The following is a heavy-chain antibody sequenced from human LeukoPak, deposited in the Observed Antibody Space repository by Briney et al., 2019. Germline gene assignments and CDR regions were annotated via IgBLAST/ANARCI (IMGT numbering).Heavy chain of an antibody. CDR2: IKSKTDGGTT. V-gene: IGHV3-15*01. Sequence: GGSQSLLCAASGFPFSNAYVSWVRQAPGKGLEWIGRIKSKTDGGTTDYAAPVKGRFTISRDDSKNTLYLQMNSLKTEDTALYYCTTYVNWGQGTLCTVSS. J-gene: IGHJ4*02. CDR1: GFPFSNAY. D-gene: IGHD2/OR15-2a*01. CDR3: TTYVN.